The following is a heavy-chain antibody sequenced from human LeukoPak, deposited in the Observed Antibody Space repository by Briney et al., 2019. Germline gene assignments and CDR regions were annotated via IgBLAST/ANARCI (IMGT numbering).Heavy chain of an antibody. CDR2: ISSSSSYI. V-gene: IGHV3-21*01. D-gene: IGHD5-18*01. J-gene: IGHJ3*02. Sequence: TGGSLRLSCAASGFSFSSYSMNWVRQAPGKGLEWVSSISSSSSYIYYADSVKGRFTISRDNAKNSLYLQMNSLRAEDTAVYYCARDLIATGGYSYGRNDAFDIWGQGTMVTVSS. CDR1: GFSFSSYS. CDR3: ARDLIATGGYSYGRNDAFDI.